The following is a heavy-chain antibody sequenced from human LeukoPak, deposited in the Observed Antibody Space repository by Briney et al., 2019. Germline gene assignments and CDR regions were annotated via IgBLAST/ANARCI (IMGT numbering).Heavy chain of an antibody. J-gene: IGHJ4*02. CDR1: GFIFSSYP. D-gene: IGHD3-10*01. V-gene: IGHV3-23*01. Sequence: EAGGSLRLSCAASGFIFSSYPMSWVRQAPGKGLEWVSAISGTAENTYYADSVKGRFSISRDNSRNTVHLQMNSLRPEDTAVYYCANQRGGFWGQGTLVTVSS. CDR2: ISGTAENT. CDR3: ANQRGGF.